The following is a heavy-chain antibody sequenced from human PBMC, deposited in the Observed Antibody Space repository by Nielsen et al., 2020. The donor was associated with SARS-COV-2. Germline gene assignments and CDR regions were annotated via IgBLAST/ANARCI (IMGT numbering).Heavy chain of an antibody. V-gene: IGHV2-70*01. Sequence: TLSLTCSFSGGSISSSSYYWGWIRQPPGKALEWLALIDWGDDKFYNTSLKTRLTISKDTSTDQVVLTMTNVDPDDTATYYCARMLTAVGDHWNYDNWGQGVLVTVSS. D-gene: IGHD1-7*01. CDR1: GGSISSSSYY. CDR3: ARMLTAVGDHWNYDN. CDR2: IDWGDDK. J-gene: IGHJ4*02.